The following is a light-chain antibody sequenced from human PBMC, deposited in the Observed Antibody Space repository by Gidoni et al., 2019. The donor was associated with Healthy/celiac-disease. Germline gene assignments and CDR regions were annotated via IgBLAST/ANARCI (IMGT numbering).Light chain of an antibody. CDR2: GAS. V-gene: IGKV3-20*01. CDR1: QSVSSSY. Sequence: EIVLTQSPGTLSLSPGERATLSSRASQSVSSSYLAWYQQKPGQAPRLLIYGASSRATGIPDRFSGSGSGTDFTLTISRLGPEDFAVYYCQQYGSSRLTFGGGTKVEIK. CDR3: QQYGSSRLT. J-gene: IGKJ4*01.